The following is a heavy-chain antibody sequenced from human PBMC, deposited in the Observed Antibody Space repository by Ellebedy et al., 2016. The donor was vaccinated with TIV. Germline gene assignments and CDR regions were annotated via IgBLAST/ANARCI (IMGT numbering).Heavy chain of an antibody. Sequence: GESLKISCEASEATFSSYGMSWVRQAPGKGLEWVSSISTTDGTHYADSVKGRFTISRDNPKNTLYLQMNSLRVEDTAVDYCATQLWNTEFWGQGTLVIVSS. CDR2: ISTTDGT. CDR3: ATQLWNTEF. J-gene: IGHJ4*02. D-gene: IGHD5-24*01. V-gene: IGHV3-23*01. CDR1: EATFSSYG.